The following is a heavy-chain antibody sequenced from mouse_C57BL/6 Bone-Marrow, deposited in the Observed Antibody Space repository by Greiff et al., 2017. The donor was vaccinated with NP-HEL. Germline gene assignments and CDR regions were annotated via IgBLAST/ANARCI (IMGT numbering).Heavy chain of an antibody. D-gene: IGHD2-4*01. J-gene: IGHJ3*01. CDR3: ARRGDYAGAWFAY. V-gene: IGHV5-12*01. CDR2: ISNGGGST. CDR1: GFTFSDYY. Sequence: LVESGGGLVQPGGSLKLSCAASGFTFSDYYMYWVRQTPEKRLEWVAYISNGGGSTYYPDTVQGRFTISRDNAKNTLYLQMSRLKSEDTAMYYCARRGDYAGAWFAYWGQGTLVTVSA.